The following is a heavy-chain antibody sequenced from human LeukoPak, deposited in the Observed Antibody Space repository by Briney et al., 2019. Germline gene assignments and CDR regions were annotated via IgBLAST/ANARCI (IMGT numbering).Heavy chain of an antibody. D-gene: IGHD2-15*01. Sequence: GSLRLSCAASGFTFSSYAMSWIRQPPGKGLEWIGEINHSGSTNYNPSLKSRVTISVDTSKNQFSLKLSSVTAADTAVYYCARRDIVVPVGPFDYWGQGTLVTVSS. CDR2: INHSGST. J-gene: IGHJ4*02. V-gene: IGHV4-34*01. CDR3: ARRDIVVPVGPFDY. CDR1: GFTFSSYA.